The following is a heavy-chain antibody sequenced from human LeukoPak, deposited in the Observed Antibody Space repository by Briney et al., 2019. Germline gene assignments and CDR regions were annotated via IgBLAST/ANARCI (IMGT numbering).Heavy chain of an antibody. V-gene: IGHV3-23*01. CDR3: AKDLFSGSYSFYFYGLDL. CDR1: GFDFSIYA. J-gene: IGHJ6*02. CDR2: ISGSGGDT. Sequence: PGGSLRLSCAASGFDFSIYAMNWFRQAPGQGLEWVSAISGSGGDTYYADSVKGRFTISRDNSKNTVYLQMNSLRAEDTAVYYCAKDLFSGSYSFYFYGLDLWGLGTTVTVSS. D-gene: IGHD3-10*01.